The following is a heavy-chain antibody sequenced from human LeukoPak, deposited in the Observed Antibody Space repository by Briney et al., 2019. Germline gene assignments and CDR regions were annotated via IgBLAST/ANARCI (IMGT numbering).Heavy chain of an antibody. CDR3: AGVGGGYSSSFDY. V-gene: IGHV1-3*01. J-gene: IGHJ4*02. Sequence: ASVKVSCKASGYTFTSYAMHWVRQAPGQRLEWMGWINAGNGNTKYSQKFQGRVTITRDTSASTAYMELNSLKSEDTAVYYCAGVGGGYSSSFDYWGQGTLVTVSS. D-gene: IGHD5-18*01. CDR1: GYTFTSYA. CDR2: INAGNGNT.